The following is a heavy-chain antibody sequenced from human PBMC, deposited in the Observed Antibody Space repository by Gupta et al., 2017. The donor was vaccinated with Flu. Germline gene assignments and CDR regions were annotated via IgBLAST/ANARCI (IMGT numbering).Heavy chain of an antibody. CDR2: VKPKSGNT. V-gene: IGHV1-8*01. D-gene: IGHD3-16*01. CDR1: GYNFSDFD. CDR3: ARGFLTANYEINWLGP. J-gene: IGHJ5*02. Sequence: QEQLVQSGAEVKKPGASVKISCRASGYNFSDFDIHWVRQAPGQGLEWMGWVKPKSGNTGYAEKCQGRVTMTRNTSINTGHMELKSLKSEDTAVYYCARGFLTANYEINWLGPWGQGTLVTVSS.